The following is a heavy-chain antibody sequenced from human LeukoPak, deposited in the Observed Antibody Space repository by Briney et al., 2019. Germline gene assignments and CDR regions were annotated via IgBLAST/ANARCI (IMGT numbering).Heavy chain of an antibody. Sequence: GRSLRLSCAASGFTFSSYGMHWVRQAPGKGLEWVAVISYDGSNKYYADSVKGRFTISRDNSKNTLYLQMNSLRAEDTAAYYCAKGEDQLLWGSYYFDYWGQGTLVTVSS. CDR2: ISYDGSNK. CDR1: GFTFSSYG. V-gene: IGHV3-30*18. CDR3: AKGEDQLLWGSYYFDY. J-gene: IGHJ4*02. D-gene: IGHD2-2*01.